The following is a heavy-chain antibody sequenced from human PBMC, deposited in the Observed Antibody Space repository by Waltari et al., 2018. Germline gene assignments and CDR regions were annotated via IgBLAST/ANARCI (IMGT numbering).Heavy chain of an antibody. CDR1: GDSISSSSYY. CDR3: VRHARPTSGGKHFDH. D-gene: IGHD2-15*01. Sequence: QLQLQESGPGLVKASETLSLTCTVSGDSISSSSYYWGWVRQPPGKGLEWMGDMYNRGSTYYPPSLKRRVTISVDTSKSQFSLKLSSVTAADTSMYYCVRHARPTSGGKHFDHWGQGMLVTVSP. V-gene: IGHV4-39*01. CDR2: MYNRGST. J-gene: IGHJ4*02.